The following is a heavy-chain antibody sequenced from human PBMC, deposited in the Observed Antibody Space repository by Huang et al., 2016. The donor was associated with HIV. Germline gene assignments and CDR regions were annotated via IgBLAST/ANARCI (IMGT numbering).Heavy chain of an antibody. J-gene: IGHJ5*02. CDR2: VYDSGTT. CDR1: GDSVSSHC. D-gene: IGHD6-19*01. V-gene: IGHV4-59*02. CDR3: VRDQGRLAVGGIDNWFDP. Sequence: QVRLQESGPGLVKPSETLSLSCTVSGDSVSSHCWGWIRHPPGKGLEWIGAVYDSGTTNNNPRLKSRITISVDTSKNGFSLNITSVSAADTAMYFCVRDQGRLAVGGIDNWFDPWGQGALVTVSS.